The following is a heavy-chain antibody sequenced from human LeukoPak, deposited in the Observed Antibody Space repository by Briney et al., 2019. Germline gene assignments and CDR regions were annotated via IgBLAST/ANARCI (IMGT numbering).Heavy chain of an antibody. CDR1: GFTFSSYA. D-gene: IGHD3-10*01. CDR2: ISSNGGST. V-gene: IGHV3-64*01. J-gene: IGHJ4*02. Sequence: GSLRLSCAASGFTFSSYAMHWVRQAPGKGLEYVSAISSNGGSTYYANSVKGRFTISRDNSKNTLYLQMTSLRAEDAAVYYCASRGHVGSGTYSPYDYWGQGTLVTVSS. CDR3: ASRGHVGSGTYSPYDY.